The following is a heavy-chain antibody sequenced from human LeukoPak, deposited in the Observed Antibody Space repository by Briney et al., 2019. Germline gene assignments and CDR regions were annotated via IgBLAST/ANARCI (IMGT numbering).Heavy chain of an antibody. CDR2: INHSGST. Sequence: SETLSLTCAVYGGSFSGYYWSLIRQPPGKGLEWIGEINHSGSTNYNPSLKSRVTISVDTSKNQFSLKLSSVTAADTAVYYCARGLGYCSSTSCFRGYYFDYWGQGTLVTVSS. CDR3: ARGLGYCSSTSCFRGYYFDY. V-gene: IGHV4-34*01. D-gene: IGHD2-2*01. J-gene: IGHJ4*02. CDR1: GGSFSGYY.